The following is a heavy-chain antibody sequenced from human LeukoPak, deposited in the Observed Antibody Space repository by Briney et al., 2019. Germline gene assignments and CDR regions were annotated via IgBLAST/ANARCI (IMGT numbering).Heavy chain of an antibody. J-gene: IGHJ4*02. Sequence: PSETLSLTCTVAGGSISSGGYDWSWVRQHPGKGLEWIVYIYYSGSTYYNPSLKSRVTISVDTSKNQFSLKLSSVTAADTAVYYCARYCSGGSCYSGFDYWGQGTLVTVSS. CDR1: GGSISSGGYD. D-gene: IGHD2-15*01. V-gene: IGHV4-31*03. CDR3: ARYCSGGSCYSGFDY. CDR2: IYYSGST.